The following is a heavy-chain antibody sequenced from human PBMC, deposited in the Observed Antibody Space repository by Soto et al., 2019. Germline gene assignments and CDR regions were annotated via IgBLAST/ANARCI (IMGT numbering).Heavy chain of an antibody. J-gene: IGHJ4*01. CDR1: GYSFTKDW. CDR2: IFPGDSDT. V-gene: IGHV5-51*01. D-gene: IGHD3-22*01. Sequence: GVSLKIYCKGSGYSFTKDWIGWGSMMHGKGLEWMGIIFPGDSDTRYCPSFQGQVTISAARSICTAFLQWGSLKASDTAMFYCARRYYDGSGYSCYDYWGLGTLLTGTS. CDR3: ARRYYDGSGYSCYDY.